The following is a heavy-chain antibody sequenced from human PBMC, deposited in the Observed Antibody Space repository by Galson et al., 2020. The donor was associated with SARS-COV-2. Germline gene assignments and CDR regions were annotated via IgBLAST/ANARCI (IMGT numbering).Heavy chain of an antibody. J-gene: IGHJ6*02. CDR1: GYTFTSYD. CDR3: ARGFTMIVVVIEEYYYYGMDV. Sequence: ASVKVSCKASGYTFTSYDINWVRQATGQGLEWMGWMNPNSGNTGYAQKFQGRVTMTRNTSISTAYMELSSLRSEDTAVYYCARGFTMIVVVIEEYYYYGMDVWGQGTTVTVSS. D-gene: IGHD3-22*01. CDR2: MNPNSGNT. V-gene: IGHV1-8*01.